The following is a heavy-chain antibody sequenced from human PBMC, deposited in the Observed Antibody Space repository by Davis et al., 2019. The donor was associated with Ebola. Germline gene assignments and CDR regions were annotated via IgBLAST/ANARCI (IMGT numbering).Heavy chain of an antibody. CDR1: GFTFSSYA. J-gene: IGHJ5*02. CDR3: AKAAGIAAAGTWNWFDP. CDR2: ISGSGGST. V-gene: IGHV3-23*01. D-gene: IGHD6-13*01. Sequence: GESLKISCAASGFTFSSYAMSWVRQAPGKGLEWVSAISGSGGSTYYADSVKGRFIISRDNSKNTLYLQMNSLRAEDTAVYYCAKAAGIAAAGTWNWFDPWGQGTLVTVSS.